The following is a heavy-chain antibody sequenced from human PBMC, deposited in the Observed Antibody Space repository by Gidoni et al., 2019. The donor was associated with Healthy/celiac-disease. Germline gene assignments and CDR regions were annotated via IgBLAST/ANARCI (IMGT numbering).Heavy chain of an antibody. CDR1: GGSISSGGYY. CDR3: ARDTALQENNQNYYYGMDV. CDR2: IYYIGST. J-gene: IGHJ6*02. D-gene: IGHD2-21*02. Sequence: QVQLQESGPGLVKPSQTLSLTCPVSGGSISSGGYYWSWIRQHPGKGLEWIGYIYYIGSTYYNPSLKSRVTISVDTSKNQFSLKLSSVTAADTAVYYCARDTALQENNQNYYYGMDVWGQGTTVTVSS. V-gene: IGHV4-31*03.